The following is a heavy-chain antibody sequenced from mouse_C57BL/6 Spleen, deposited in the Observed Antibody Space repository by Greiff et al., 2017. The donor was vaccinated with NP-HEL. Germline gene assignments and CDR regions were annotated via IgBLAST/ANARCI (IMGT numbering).Heavy chain of an antibody. J-gene: IGHJ1*03. D-gene: IGHD1-1*01. V-gene: IGHV1-82*01. Sequence: QVQLQQSGPELVKPGASVKISCKASGYAFSSSWMNWVKQRPGKGLEWIGRLYPGDGDTNYNGKFKGKATLTADKSSSTAYMQLSSLTSEDSAVYVCARGNYYGSSSLGYFDVWGTGTTVTVSS. CDR1: GYAFSSSW. CDR3: ARGNYYGSSSLGYFDV. CDR2: LYPGDGDT.